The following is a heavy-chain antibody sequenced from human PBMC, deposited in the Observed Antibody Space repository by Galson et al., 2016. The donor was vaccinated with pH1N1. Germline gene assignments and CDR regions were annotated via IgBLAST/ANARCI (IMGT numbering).Heavy chain of an antibody. CDR1: GYTLTELS. V-gene: IGHV1-24*01. CDR2: FDPEDGET. CDR3: ATVIAAGYGMDV. J-gene: IGHJ6*02. D-gene: IGHD6-13*01. Sequence: SVKVSCKVSGYTLTELSMHWVRQAPGKGLEWMGGFDPEDGETIYAQKFQGRVTMTEDTSTDTAYMELSSLRSEDTAVCYCATVIAAGYGMDVWGQGTTVTVSS.